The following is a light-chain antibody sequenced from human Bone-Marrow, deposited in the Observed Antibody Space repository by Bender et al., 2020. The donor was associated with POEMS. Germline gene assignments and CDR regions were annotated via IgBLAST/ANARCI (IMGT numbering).Light chain of an antibody. CDR1: SSNTGSGYD. V-gene: IGLV1-40*01. Sequence: QSVLTQPPSVSGAPGQRVTISCTGSSSNTGSGYDINWYQHLPGTAPKLLIYGYNNRPSGVPDRFSGSKSGTSASLAISGLQAEDEADYFCSSYTALTTAVFGGGTRLTVL. J-gene: IGLJ3*02. CDR3: SSYTALTTAV. CDR2: GYN.